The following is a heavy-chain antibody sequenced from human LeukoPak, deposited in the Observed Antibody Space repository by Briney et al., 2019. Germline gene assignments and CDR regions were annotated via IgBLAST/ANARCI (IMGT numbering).Heavy chain of an antibody. CDR1: GYALTELS. V-gene: IGHV1-24*01. D-gene: IGHD5-24*01. J-gene: IGHJ4*02. CDR3: ATPRDGYNQFDY. CDR2: FDPEDGET. Sequence: VSVKVSCKVSGYALTELSMHWVRQAPGKGLEWMGGFDPEDGETIYAQKFQGRVTMTEDTSTDTAYMELSSLRSEDTAVYYCATPRDGYNQFDYWGQGTLVTVSS.